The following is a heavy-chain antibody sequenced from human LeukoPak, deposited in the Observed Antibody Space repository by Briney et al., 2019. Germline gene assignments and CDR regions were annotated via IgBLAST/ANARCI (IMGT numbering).Heavy chain of an antibody. Sequence: SETLSLTCTVSGDSISSYYWTWIRQPAGKGLDRIGRISTSGSTNYNPSLKSRVTMSLDTSKNQFSLKLSSVTAADTAVYHCARGGSGSYSAFDIWGQGTMVTVSS. J-gene: IGHJ3*02. CDR3: ARGGSGSYSAFDI. CDR1: GDSISSYY. V-gene: IGHV4-4*07. D-gene: IGHD1-26*01. CDR2: ISTSGST.